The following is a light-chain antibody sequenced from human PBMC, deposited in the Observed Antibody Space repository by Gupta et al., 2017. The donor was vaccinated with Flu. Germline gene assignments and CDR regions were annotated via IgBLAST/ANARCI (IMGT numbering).Light chain of an antibody. J-gene: IGLJ2*01. Sequence: SFDLTQPPLVSVDPGQTATITCSGDTLGDNFASWYQHRPGQSPLLLIYQDSKRPAGIPDRFSGANSGNTATLTVSGTQAMDEADYYCQAWDRCTVVFGGGTRLTVL. V-gene: IGLV3-1*01. CDR2: QDS. CDR3: QAWDRCTVV. CDR1: TLGDNF.